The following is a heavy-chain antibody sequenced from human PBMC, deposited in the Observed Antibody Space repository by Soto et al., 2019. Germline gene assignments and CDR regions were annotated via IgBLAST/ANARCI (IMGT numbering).Heavy chain of an antibody. CDR2: IYYSGST. CDR3: ARDSGRSFVYAIEPFDY. D-gene: IGHD2-8*01. Sequence: SETLSLTCTVSGGSVSSGSYYWSWIRQPPGKGLEWIGYIYYSGSTNYNPSLKSRVTISVDTSKNQFSLKLSSVTAADTAVYYCARDSGRSFVYAIEPFDYWGQGTLVTVSS. J-gene: IGHJ4*02. CDR1: GGSVSSGSYY. V-gene: IGHV4-61*01.